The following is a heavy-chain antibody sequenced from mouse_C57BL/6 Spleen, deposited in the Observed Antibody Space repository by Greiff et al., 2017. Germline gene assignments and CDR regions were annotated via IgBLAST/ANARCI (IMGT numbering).Heavy chain of an antibody. CDR2: ISDGGSYT. CDR1: GFTFSSYA. CDR3: ARVYYDYPFYYAMDY. Sequence: EVKVVESGGGLVKPGGSLKLSCAASGFTFSSYAMSWVRQTPEKRLEWVATISDGGSYTYYPDNVKGRFTISRDNAKNNLYLQMSHLKSEDTAMYYCARVYYDYPFYYAMDYWGQGTSVTVSS. D-gene: IGHD2-4*01. V-gene: IGHV5-4*03. J-gene: IGHJ4*01.